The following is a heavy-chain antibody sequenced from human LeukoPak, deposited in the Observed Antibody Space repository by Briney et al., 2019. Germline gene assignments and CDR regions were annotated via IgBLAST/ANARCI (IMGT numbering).Heavy chain of an antibody. CDR2: IPNDGSNK. V-gene: IGHV3-30-3*01. Sequence: GGSLRLSCAASGFTFSSYDMHWVRQAPGKGLEWVAVIPNDGSNKDYADSVKGRFTISRDNSKNTLYVQMNSLRVEDTAVYYCVLGHYGGLFDNWGQGTLVTVSS. J-gene: IGHJ4*02. CDR1: GFTFSSYD. D-gene: IGHD4-23*01. CDR3: VLGHYGGLFDN.